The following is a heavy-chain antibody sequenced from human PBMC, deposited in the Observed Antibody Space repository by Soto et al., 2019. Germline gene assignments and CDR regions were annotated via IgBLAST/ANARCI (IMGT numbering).Heavy chain of an antibody. CDR1: GFAFSTYV. D-gene: IGHD1-26*01. CDR2: INSGSSLI. Sequence: GGSLRLSCAASGFAFSTYVMNWVRRAPGKGLEWVSYINSGSSLIYYADSVRGRFTISRDNAKNLLYLQMDSLRAEDTAVYYCARTIVGATVRFDYWGQGTQVTVS. CDR3: ARTIVGATVRFDY. V-gene: IGHV3-48*01. J-gene: IGHJ4*02.